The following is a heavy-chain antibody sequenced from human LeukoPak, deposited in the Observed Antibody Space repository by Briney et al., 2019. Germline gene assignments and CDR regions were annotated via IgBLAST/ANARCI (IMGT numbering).Heavy chain of an antibody. Sequence: GGSLRLSCTVSGFSLSSYAMSWVRRAPGKGLEWVAVISYDGPNKYYADSVKGRFTISRDNSKNTQYLQMNSLRTEDTAVYYCAKGLARFGYGALLDYWGQGTLVTVSS. J-gene: IGHJ4*02. V-gene: IGHV3-30*18. CDR1: GFSLSSYA. D-gene: IGHD4/OR15-4a*01. CDR3: AKGLARFGYGALLDY. CDR2: ISYDGPNK.